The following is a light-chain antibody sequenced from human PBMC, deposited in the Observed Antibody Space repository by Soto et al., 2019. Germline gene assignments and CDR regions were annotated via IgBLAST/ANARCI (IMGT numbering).Light chain of an antibody. V-gene: IGLV2-8*01. Sequence: QSALTQPPSASGSPGQSVTISCSGTGSDIGYYNYVSWYQQHPGKAPKLIIYLVSERPSGVPDRFSGSKSGNTASLTVSGLQAEDEADYYCSSIADRNKVLFGGGTKVTVL. CDR2: LVS. CDR1: GSDIGYYNY. CDR3: SSIADRNKVL. J-gene: IGLJ2*01.